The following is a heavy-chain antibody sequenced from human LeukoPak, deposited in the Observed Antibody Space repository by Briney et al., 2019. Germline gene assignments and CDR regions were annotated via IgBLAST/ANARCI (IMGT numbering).Heavy chain of an antibody. CDR3: AKDTGTTLDY. CDR2: IRYDGSDE. CDR1: GFTFSSYG. J-gene: IGHJ4*02. Sequence: GGSLRLSCAASGFTFSSYGLHWVRQAPGKGLEWVAFIRYDGSDEYYADSVKGRFTISRDNSKNTLSLQMNSLIVEDTAVYYCAKDTGTTLDYWGQGTLVTVSS. D-gene: IGHD1-1*01. V-gene: IGHV3-30*02.